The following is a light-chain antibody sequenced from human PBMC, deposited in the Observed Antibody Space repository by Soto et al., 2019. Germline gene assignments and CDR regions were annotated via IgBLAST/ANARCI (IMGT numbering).Light chain of an antibody. CDR3: QQYNKWPFT. CDR1: QSVSSN. V-gene: IGKV3-15*01. Sequence: EIVMTQSPATLSESPGERATLSCRASQSVSSNLAWYQQKRGQAPRLLIYGTSTRATGIPARFSGSGSGTEFTLTISSLQSEDFAVYYCQQYNKWPFTFGGGTKVEIK. CDR2: GTS. J-gene: IGKJ4*01.